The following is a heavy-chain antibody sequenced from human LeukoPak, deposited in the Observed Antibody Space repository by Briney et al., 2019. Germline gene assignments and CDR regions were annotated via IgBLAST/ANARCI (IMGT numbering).Heavy chain of an antibody. CDR2: ISASGTST. V-gene: IGHV3-23*01. D-gene: IGHD2-15*01. CDR3: AKGNFLLRNGMDV. CDR1: GFTFSNYA. J-gene: IGHJ6*02. Sequence: GGSLRLSCAASGFTFSNYAMTWVRQAPGKGLEWVSAISASGTSTYYADSVKGRFTISRDNSKNTLYLQMSSLRAEDTAVYFRAKGNFLLRNGMDVWGQGTTVTVSS.